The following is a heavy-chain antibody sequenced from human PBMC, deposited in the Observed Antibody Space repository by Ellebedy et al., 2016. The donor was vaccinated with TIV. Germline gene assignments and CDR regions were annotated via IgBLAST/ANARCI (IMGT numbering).Heavy chain of an antibody. V-gene: IGHV3-30*03. Sequence: GESLKISCAASGFTFRSYDMHWVRQAPGKGLEWLTLLSYDGNNKYYADSVKGRFTVSRDNSKNTLYLQVNSLRAEDTAVYYCAITSARPEHLDYWGQGTLVTVSS. J-gene: IGHJ4*02. CDR2: LSYDGNNK. D-gene: IGHD6-6*01. CDR3: AITSARPEHLDY. CDR1: GFTFRSYD.